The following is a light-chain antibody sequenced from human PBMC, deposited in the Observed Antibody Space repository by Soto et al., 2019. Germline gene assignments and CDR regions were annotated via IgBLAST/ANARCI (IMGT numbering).Light chain of an antibody. CDR2: DAS. V-gene: IGKV3-11*01. J-gene: IGKJ2*01. Sequence: EIVLTQSPATLSLSPGERATLSCRASQSVSSYLAWYQQKPGQAPRLLIYDASNRATGIPARFSGSGSGTDFTLTISSLEPEEFAVYDCQQRSNWPRTFGQGTKLEIK. CDR1: QSVSSY. CDR3: QQRSNWPRT.